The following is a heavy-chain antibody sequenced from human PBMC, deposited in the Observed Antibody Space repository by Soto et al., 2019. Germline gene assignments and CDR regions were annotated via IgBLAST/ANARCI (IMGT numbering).Heavy chain of an antibody. V-gene: IGHV3-33*01. CDR3: ARGQEVVAATKIPDLDY. CDR1: GFTVSSYG. Sequence: GSLRLSCAASGFTVSSYGMHWVRQTPGKGLEWVAVIWYDGSNKYYADSVKGRFTISRDNSKNTLYLQMNSLRAEDTAVYYCARGQEVVAATKIPDLDYRGQGTLVTVSS. CDR2: IWYDGSNK. J-gene: IGHJ4*02. D-gene: IGHD2-15*01.